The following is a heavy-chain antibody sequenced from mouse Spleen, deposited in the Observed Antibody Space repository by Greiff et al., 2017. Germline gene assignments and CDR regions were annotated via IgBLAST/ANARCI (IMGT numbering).Heavy chain of an antibody. CDR1: GYSITSGYD. V-gene: IGHV3-1*01. Sequence: DVQLQESGPGMVKPSQSLSLTCTVTGYSITSGYDWHWIRHFPGNKLEWMGYISYSGSTNYNPSLKSRISITHDTSKNHFFLKLNSVTTEDTATYYCARGNWDYWYFDVWGTGTTVTVSS. J-gene: IGHJ1*03. CDR2: ISYSGST. D-gene: IGHD4-1*01. CDR3: ARGNWDYWYFDV.